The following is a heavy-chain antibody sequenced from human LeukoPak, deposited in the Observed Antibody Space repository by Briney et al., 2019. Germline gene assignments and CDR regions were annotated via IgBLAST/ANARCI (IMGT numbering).Heavy chain of an antibody. CDR3: ANLASGYSSSSQDAFDI. D-gene: IGHD6-6*01. V-gene: IGHV1-18*01. CDR2: ISAYNGYT. CDR1: GYTFTNYG. Sequence: ASVKVSCKASGYTFTNYGISWVRQAPGQGLEWMGWISAYNGYTDYAQKLQFRVTMTTDTSTSTAYMELRSLRSDDTAVYYCANLASGYSSSSQDAFDIWGQGTMVTVSS. J-gene: IGHJ3*02.